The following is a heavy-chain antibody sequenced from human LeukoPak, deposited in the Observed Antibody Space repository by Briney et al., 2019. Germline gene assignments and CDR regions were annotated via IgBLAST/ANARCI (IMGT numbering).Heavy chain of an antibody. D-gene: IGHD5-24*01. CDR3: ARGDGYSEYFQH. J-gene: IGHJ1*01. V-gene: IGHV4-30-2*01. CDR2: IYHSGST. Sequence: SETLSLTCAVPGGSISSGGYSWSWIRQPPGKGLEWIGYIYHSGSTYYNPSLKSRVTISVDRSKNQFSLKLSSVTAADTAVYYCARGDGYSEYFQHWGQGTLVTVSS. CDR1: GGSISSGGYS.